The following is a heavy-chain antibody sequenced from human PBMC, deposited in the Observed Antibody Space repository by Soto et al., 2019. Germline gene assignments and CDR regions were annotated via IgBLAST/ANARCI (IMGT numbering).Heavy chain of an antibody. D-gene: IGHD1-7*01. CDR2: ISAYNGNT. V-gene: IGHV1-18*01. CDR1: GYTFTSCG. Sequence: GASVKVSCKASGYTFTSCGISWVRQAPGQGLEWMGWISAYNGNTNYAQKLQGRVTMTTDTSTSTAYMELRSLRSDDTAVYYCARDLXAPYNWNYGRHYYGMDVWGQGTTVTVSS. CDR3: ARDLXAPYNWNYGRHYYGMDV. J-gene: IGHJ6*02.